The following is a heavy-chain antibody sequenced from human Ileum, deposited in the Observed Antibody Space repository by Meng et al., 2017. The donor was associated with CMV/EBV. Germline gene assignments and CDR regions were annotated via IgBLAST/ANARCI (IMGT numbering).Heavy chain of an antibody. V-gene: IGHV3-7*01. CDR1: SFSFTSSW. CDR3: ARGLSMVGIAGSWGDP. Sequence: GGSLRLSCAASSFSFTSSWMNWVRQAPGKGLEWVANINPDGSVKQYVDSVKGRFSVSRDNAKNSLYLQMNSLRAEDMAVYYCARGLSMVGIAGSWGDPWGQGTLVTVSS. CDR2: INPDGSVK. J-gene: IGHJ5*02. D-gene: IGHD1-26*01.